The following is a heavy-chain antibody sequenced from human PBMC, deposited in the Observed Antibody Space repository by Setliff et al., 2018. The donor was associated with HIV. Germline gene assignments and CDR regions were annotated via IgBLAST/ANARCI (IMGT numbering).Heavy chain of an antibody. CDR2: INWNGGSR. CDR1: GFTLSPYT. Sequence: PGGSLRLSCAASGFTLSPYTMSWVRQAPGKGLEWVSGINWNGGSRGYADSVKGRFTISRDNAKNSLYLQMNSLRAEDTAVYYCARVPYYYDSSGYYFDYWGQGTLVTVSS. J-gene: IGHJ4*02. D-gene: IGHD3-22*01. CDR3: ARVPYYYDSSGYYFDY. V-gene: IGHV3-20*04.